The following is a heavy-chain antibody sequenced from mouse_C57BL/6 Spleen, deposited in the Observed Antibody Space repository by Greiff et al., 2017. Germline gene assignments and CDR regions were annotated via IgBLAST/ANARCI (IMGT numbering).Heavy chain of an antibody. Sequence: QVQLQQPGTELVKPGASVKLSCKASGYTFPSYWMHWVKQRPGQGLEWIGNINTSNGGTTYNEKFKSKATLTVDPSSSKAYMQRRSLASEDSAVYSCARGEDYYGSPFDYWGQGTTLTVSS. CDR2: INTSNGGT. D-gene: IGHD1-1*01. V-gene: IGHV1-53*01. CDR3: ARGEDYYGSPFDY. CDR1: GYTFPSYW. J-gene: IGHJ2*01.